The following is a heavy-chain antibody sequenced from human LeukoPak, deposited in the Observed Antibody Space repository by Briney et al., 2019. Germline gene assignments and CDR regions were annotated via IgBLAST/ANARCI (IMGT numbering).Heavy chain of an antibody. CDR3: AKHSSYDILTAYYFDY. CDR1: GFTFSSYA. CDR2: ISGSGGST. V-gene: IGHV3-23*01. D-gene: IGHD3-9*01. Sequence: PGGSLRLSCAASGFTFSSYAMSWVRQAPGKGLEWVSAISGSGGSTYYADSVKGRFTISRDNSKNTLYLQMNSLRAEDTAVYYCAKHSSYDILTAYYFDYWGQGTLVTVSS. J-gene: IGHJ4*02.